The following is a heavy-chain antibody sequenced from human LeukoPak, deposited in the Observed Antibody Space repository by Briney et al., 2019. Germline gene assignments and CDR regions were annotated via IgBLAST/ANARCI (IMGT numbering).Heavy chain of an antibody. CDR1: GYTFTTYG. D-gene: IGHD4-23*01. J-gene: IGHJ4*02. CDR2: ISAYSGST. CDR3: ARHYGGTFFDY. Sequence: GASVKVSCKASGYTFTTYGISWVREAPGQGLEWMGWISAYSGSTNYAQNLQGRVPMTTDTSTSTAYMELRSLRSDDTAVYYCARHYGGTFFDYWGQGTLVTVSS. V-gene: IGHV1-18*01.